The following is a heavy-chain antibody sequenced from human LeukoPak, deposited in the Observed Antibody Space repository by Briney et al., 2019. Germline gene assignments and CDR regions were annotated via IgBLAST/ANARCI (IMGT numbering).Heavy chain of an antibody. CDR3: TQVGGNYYFDF. Sequence: GGSLRLSCAASGLTFSAYGMHWVRRAPGKGLEWGSSISGRGGSTYYADSVKGRFTISRDNSKNTLYLQLNSLRGEDTAVYYCTQVGGNYYFDFWGQGTLVTVSS. J-gene: IGHJ4*02. CDR1: GLTFSAYG. V-gene: IGHV3-23*01. CDR2: ISGRGGST. D-gene: IGHD1-7*01.